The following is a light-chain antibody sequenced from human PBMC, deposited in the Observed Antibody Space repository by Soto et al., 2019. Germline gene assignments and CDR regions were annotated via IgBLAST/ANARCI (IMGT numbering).Light chain of an antibody. J-gene: IGKJ5*01. CDR1: QSVSSSY. CDR3: QQRSNWPPFT. CDR2: GAS. V-gene: IGKV3D-20*02. Sequence: EIVMTQSPPTLSVSPGERATLSCRASQSVSSSYLAWYQQKPGQAPRLLIYGASSRATGIPDRFSGSGSGTDFTLTISRLEPEDFAVYYCQQRSNWPPFTFGQGTRLEIK.